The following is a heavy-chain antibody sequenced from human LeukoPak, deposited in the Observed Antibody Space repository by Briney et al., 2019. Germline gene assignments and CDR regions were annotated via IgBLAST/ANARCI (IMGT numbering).Heavy chain of an antibody. CDR3: ARVSYRDLIRRRSTAAGTMHWFDP. CDR1: GASISSSSYY. V-gene: IGHV4-39*07. J-gene: IGHJ5*02. Sequence: SETLSLTCTVSGASISSSSYYWGWIRQPPGKGLEWIGSMSYSGNTYYNPSLKSRVTISEDTSKNQFSLKLSSVTAADTAVYYCARVSYRDLIRRRSTAAGTMHWFDPWGQGTLVTVSS. D-gene: IGHD6-13*01. CDR2: MSYSGNT.